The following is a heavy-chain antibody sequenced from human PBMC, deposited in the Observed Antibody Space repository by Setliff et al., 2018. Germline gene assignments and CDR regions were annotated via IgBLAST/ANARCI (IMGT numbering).Heavy chain of an antibody. CDR2: ISSSSSYI. D-gene: IGHD2-21*02. J-gene: IGHJ6*02. V-gene: IGHV3-21*01. CDR1: GFTFSSYS. CDR3: ARNWVTAQHYYYGMDV. Sequence: LRLSCAASGFTFSSYSMNWVRQAPGKGLEWVSSISSSSSYIYYADSVKGRFTISRDNAKNSLYLQMDSLRAEDTAVYYCARNWVTAQHYYYGMDVWGQGTTVTSP.